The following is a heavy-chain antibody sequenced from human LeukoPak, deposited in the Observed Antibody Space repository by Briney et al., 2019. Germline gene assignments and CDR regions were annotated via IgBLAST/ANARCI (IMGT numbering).Heavy chain of an antibody. CDR2: IYYSGST. V-gene: IGHV4-59*01. Sequence: PSETLSLTCTVSGGSISSYYWSWIRQPPGKGLEWIGYIYYSGSTNYNPSLKSRVTISVDTSKNQFSLKLSSVTAADTAVYYCARGYAVFGVVINYYYYMDVWGKGTTVTVSS. J-gene: IGHJ6*03. CDR1: GGSISSYY. CDR3: ARGYAVFGVVINYYYYMDV. D-gene: IGHD3-3*01.